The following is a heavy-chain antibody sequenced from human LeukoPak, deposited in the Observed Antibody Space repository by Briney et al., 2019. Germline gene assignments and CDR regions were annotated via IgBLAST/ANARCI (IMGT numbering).Heavy chain of an antibody. D-gene: IGHD3-22*01. CDR2: IYYSGST. V-gene: IGHV4-31*03. J-gene: IGHJ4*02. Sequence: TLSLTCTVSGGSISSGGYYWSWIRQHPGKGLEWIGYIYYSGSTYYNPSLKSRVTISVDTSKNQFSLKLSSVTAADTAVYYCARVPLYYDSSGYYFNFDYWGQGTLVTVSS. CDR1: GGSISSGGYY. CDR3: ARVPLYYDSSGYYFNFDY.